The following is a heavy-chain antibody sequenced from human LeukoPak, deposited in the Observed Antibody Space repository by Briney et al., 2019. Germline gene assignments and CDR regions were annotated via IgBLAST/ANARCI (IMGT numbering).Heavy chain of an antibody. V-gene: IGHV3-74*01. CDR1: GFTFSNYW. J-gene: IGHJ6*02. CDR3: AKDRDPMPSRGMDV. D-gene: IGHD2-2*01. CDR2: IKSDGSDP. Sequence: GGSLRLSCAASGFTFSNYWMHWVRQGPGKGLAWVSRIKSDGSDPSYADSVKGRFTISRDNAKSTLYLQMNSLRAEDTAVYYCAKDRDPMPSRGMDVWGQGTTVAVSS.